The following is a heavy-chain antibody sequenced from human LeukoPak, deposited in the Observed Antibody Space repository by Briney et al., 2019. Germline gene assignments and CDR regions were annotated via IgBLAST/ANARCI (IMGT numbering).Heavy chain of an antibody. CDR2: INHSGST. V-gene: IGHV4-34*01. D-gene: IGHD5-18*01. Sequence: SETLSLTCAVYGGSFSGYYWSWIRQPPGKGLEWIGEINHSGSTNYNPSLKSRVTISVDTSKNQFSLKLSSVTAADTAVYYCARVVFEYGYRFDYWGQGTLVTVSS. CDR3: ARVVFEYGYRFDY. CDR1: GGSFSGYY. J-gene: IGHJ4*02.